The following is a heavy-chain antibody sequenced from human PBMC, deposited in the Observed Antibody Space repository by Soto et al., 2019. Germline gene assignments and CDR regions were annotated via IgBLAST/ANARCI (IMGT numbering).Heavy chain of an antibody. CDR2: IYYSGST. J-gene: IGHJ6*02. CDR3: AGEYYYDSSGYYHLYGMDV. V-gene: IGHV4-39*02. D-gene: IGHD3-22*01. CDR1: GGPISSSSYY. Sequence: PSETLSLTCTVSGGPISSSSYYWGWIRQPPGKGLEWIGSIYYSGSTYYNPSLKSRVTISVDTSKNQFSLKLSSVTAADTAVYYCAGEYYYDSSGYYHLYGMDVWGQGTTVTVSS.